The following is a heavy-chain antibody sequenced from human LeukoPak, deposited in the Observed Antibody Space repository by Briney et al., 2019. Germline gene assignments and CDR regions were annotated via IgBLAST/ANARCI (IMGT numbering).Heavy chain of an antibody. J-gene: IGHJ6*03. CDR1: GFTVGSNY. V-gene: IGHV3-53*01. CDR3: ARSPQPFGAVNYYYYYMDV. D-gene: IGHD3-3*01. CDR2: IYTGGST. Sequence: PGGSLRLSCAASGFTVGSNYMSWVRQAPGKGLERVSVIYTGGSTYYADSVKGRFTISRDNSKNTLYLQMNSLRAEDTAVYYCARSPQPFGAVNYYYYYMDVWGKGTTVTVSS.